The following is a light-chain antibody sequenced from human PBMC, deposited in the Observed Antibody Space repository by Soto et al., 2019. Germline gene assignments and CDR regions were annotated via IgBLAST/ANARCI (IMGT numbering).Light chain of an antibody. Sequence: QSVLTQPRSASGSPGQSITISCTGTSSDVGGYNYVSWYQQHPAKAPKLIIFDVSKRPSGVPNRFSGSKSGNTASLTISGLQAEDEADYYCSSYTSSITRYVFGAGTKLTVL. V-gene: IGLV2-11*01. J-gene: IGLJ1*01. CDR3: SSYTSSITRYV. CDR1: SSDVGGYNY. CDR2: DVS.